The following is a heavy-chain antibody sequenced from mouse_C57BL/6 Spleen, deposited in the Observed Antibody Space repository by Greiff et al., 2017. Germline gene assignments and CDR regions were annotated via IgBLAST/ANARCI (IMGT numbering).Heavy chain of an antibody. V-gene: IGHV1-53*01. J-gene: IGHJ2*01. CDR2: INPSNGGT. D-gene: IGHD2-2*01. CDR1: GYTFTSYW. Sequence: QVHVKQPGTELVKPGASVKLSCKASGYTFTSYWMHWVKQRPGQGLEWIGNINPSNGGTNYNEKFKSKATLTVDKSSSTAYMQLSSLTSEDSAVYYCARSTMVTYYFDYWGQGTTLTVSS. CDR3: ARSTMVTYYFDY.